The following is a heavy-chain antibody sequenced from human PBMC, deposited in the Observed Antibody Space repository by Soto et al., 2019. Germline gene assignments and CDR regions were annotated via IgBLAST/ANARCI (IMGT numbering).Heavy chain of an antibody. CDR2: IYYSGNT. CDR1: GGSISSVGNY. CDR3: ARVNCSGGNCDHFDY. Sequence: QVRLQESGPGLVEPSQILSLTCTVSGGSISSVGNYWSWIRQQPGKGLEWIGQIYYSGNTYCTPSLKSRDSFSVDTFKSQFSLRLTSLTAADTAMYYCARVNCSGGNCDHFDYWGQGARVTVSS. D-gene: IGHD2-15*01. J-gene: IGHJ4*02. V-gene: IGHV4-31*03.